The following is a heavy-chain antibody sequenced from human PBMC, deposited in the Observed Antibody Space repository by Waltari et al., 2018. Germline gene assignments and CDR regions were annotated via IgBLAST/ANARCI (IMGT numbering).Heavy chain of an antibody. J-gene: IGHJ4*02. CDR2: IKQDGSEK. V-gene: IGHV3-7*01. CDR1: GFTFSSYW. D-gene: IGHD3-22*01. CDR3: ARGVGYYDSSGYYFFDY. Sequence: EVQLVESGGGLVQPGGSLRLSCAASGFTFSSYWMSWVRQAPGKGLEWVANIKQDGSEKYYVDSVKGRFTISRDNAKNSLYLQMNSLRAEDTAVYYCARGVGYYDSSGYYFFDYWGQGTLVTVSS.